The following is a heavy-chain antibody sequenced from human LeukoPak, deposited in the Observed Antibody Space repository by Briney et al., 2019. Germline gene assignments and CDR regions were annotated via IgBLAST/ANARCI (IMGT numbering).Heavy chain of an antibody. V-gene: IGHV4-34*01. CDR2: INHSGST. D-gene: IGHD1-7*01. J-gene: IGHJ5*02. Sequence: SETLSLTCAVYGGSFSGYYWSWIRQPPGKGLEWIGEINHSGSTNYNPSLKSRVTISVDTSKNQFSLKLSSVTAADTAVYYCARGRSRNYLYNWFGPWGQGTLVTVSS. CDR3: ARGRSRNYLYNWFGP. CDR1: GGSFSGYY.